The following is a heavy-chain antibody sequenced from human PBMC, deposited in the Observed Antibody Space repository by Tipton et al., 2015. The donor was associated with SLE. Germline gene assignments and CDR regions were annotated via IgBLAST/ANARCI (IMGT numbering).Heavy chain of an antibody. Sequence: TLSLTCAVYGGSFSGYYWSWIRQPAGKGLEWIGRFYISGSTNYNPSLKSRVTMSVDTSKKQFSLKLSSVTAADTAVYYCAGYASGSFYYDAFDIWGQGTMVTVSS. CDR1: GGSFSGYY. V-gene: IGHV4-59*10. J-gene: IGHJ3*02. D-gene: IGHD1-26*01. CDR3: AGYASGSFYYDAFDI. CDR2: FYISGST.